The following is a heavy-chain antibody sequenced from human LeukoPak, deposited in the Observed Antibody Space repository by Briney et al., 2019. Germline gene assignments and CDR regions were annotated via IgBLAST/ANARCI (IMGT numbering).Heavy chain of an antibody. CDR3: ARDNSGYYDSSGQTTYYYYMDV. D-gene: IGHD3-22*01. CDR2: IVVGSGNT. V-gene: IGHV1-58*02. CDR1: GFTFTSSA. J-gene: IGHJ6*03. Sequence: SVKVSCKASGFTFTSSAMQWVRQARGQRLEWIGWIVVGSGNTNYAQKFQERVTITRDMSTSTAYMELSRLRSDDTAVYYCARDNSGYYDSSGQTTYYYYMDVWGKGTTVTVSS.